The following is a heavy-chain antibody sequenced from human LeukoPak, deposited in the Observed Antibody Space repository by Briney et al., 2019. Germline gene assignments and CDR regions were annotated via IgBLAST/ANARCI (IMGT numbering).Heavy chain of an antibody. J-gene: IGHJ4*02. CDR1: GGSISNYY. Sequence: PSETLSLTCTVSGGSISNYYWSWIRQPPGKGLEWVGYMYNSGSTNYNPSLKSRVTISVDTSKNQFSLKLSTVTAADTAVYYCARGRGIAARPIDYWGQGTLVTVSS. D-gene: IGHD6-6*01. CDR3: ARGRGIAARPIDY. CDR2: MYNSGST. V-gene: IGHV4-59*01.